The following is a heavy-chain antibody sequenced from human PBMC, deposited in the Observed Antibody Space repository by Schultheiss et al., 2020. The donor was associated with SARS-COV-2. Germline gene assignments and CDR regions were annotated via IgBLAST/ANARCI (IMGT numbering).Heavy chain of an antibody. V-gene: IGHV4-4*07. CDR3: AREGFDY. J-gene: IGHJ4*02. CDR2: FHTSGTT. CDR1: GGSISTYY. Sequence: SETLSLTCTVSGGSISTYYWSWVRQPADKGLEWIGRFHTSGTTNYNPSLKSRVTMSVDTSKNQFSLKLSSVTAADTAVYYCAREGFDYWGQGTLVTVSS.